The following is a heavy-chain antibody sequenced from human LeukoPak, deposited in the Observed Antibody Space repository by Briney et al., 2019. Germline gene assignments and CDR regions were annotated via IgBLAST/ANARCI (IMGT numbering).Heavy chain of an antibody. Sequence: TGGSLRLSCAASGFTFSSYEMNWVRQAPGKGLEWVSYISSSGSTIYYADSVKGRFTISRDNAKNSLYLQMNSLRAEDTAIYYCARAAGYSDFDYWGQGTLDTVSS. J-gene: IGHJ4*02. V-gene: IGHV3-48*03. D-gene: IGHD5-24*01. CDR1: GFTFSSYE. CDR3: ARAAGYSDFDY. CDR2: ISSSGSTI.